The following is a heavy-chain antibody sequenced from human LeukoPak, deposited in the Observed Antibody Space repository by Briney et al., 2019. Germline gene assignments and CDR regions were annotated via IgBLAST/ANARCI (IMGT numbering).Heavy chain of an antibody. V-gene: IGHV1-2*02. J-gene: IGHJ5*02. CDR2: INSDSGAT. CDR3: ARLAVAGRRAHGWFDP. D-gene: IGHD6-19*01. CDR1: GYTFTSHV. Sequence: ASVKVSCKASGYTFTSHVINWVRQAPGQGLEWMGWINSDSGATNYEQKFQGKVTMTRDTSISTAYMELSRLRSDDTAVYYCARLAVAGRRAHGWFDPWGQGTLVTVSS.